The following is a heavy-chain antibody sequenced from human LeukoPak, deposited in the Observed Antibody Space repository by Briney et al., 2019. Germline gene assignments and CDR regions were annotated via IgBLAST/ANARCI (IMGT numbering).Heavy chain of an antibody. Sequence: GGSLRLSCAASGFTFRSYGMHWVRQAPGKGLEWVAVIWFDGSNNYYADSVKGRFTISRDNSKNTLSLQVNSLRAEDTAVYYCARDSDGMSVWGLGTTVTVSS. CDR3: ARDSDGMSV. CDR1: GFTFRSYG. J-gene: IGHJ6*02. CDR2: IWFDGSNN. V-gene: IGHV3-33*08.